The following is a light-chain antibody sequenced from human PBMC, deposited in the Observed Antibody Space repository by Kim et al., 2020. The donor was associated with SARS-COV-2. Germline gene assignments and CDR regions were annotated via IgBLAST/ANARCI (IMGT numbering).Light chain of an antibody. CDR1: SSDIGSYNL. CDR3: CSYAGATKYV. J-gene: IGLJ1*01. CDR2: EVR. Sequence: QSALTRPASVSGSPGQSITIFCTGTSSDIGSYNLVSWYEQHPGRAPKLIIYEVRRRPSGVSDRFSASKSGNTASLTISGLQAEDEADYYCCSYAGATKYVFGTGTKVTVL. V-gene: IGLV2-23*02.